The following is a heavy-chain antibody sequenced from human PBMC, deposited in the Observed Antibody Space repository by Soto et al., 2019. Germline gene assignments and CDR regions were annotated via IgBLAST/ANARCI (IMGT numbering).Heavy chain of an antibody. V-gene: IGHV3-33*01. CDR1: GFTFSTSG. J-gene: IGHJ4*02. Sequence: QVQLVESGGGVVQPGRSLRLSCAASGFTFSTSGMHWVRQAPGKGLEWVAVIWYDGSKKYYADSVKGRFTISRDNSKNTLYLQMNSLRAEDTAVYYCARDDYGGYGYYFDYWGQGTLVTVSS. CDR3: ARDDYGGYGYYFDY. D-gene: IGHD4-17*01. CDR2: IWYDGSKK.